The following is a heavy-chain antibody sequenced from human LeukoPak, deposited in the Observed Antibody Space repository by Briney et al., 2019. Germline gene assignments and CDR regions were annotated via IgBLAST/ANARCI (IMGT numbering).Heavy chain of an antibody. V-gene: IGHV3-43D*03. J-gene: IGHJ6*03. Sequence: GGSLRLSCAASGFTFDDYAMHWVRQAPGKGLEWVSLISWDGGSTYYADSVKGRFTISRDNSKNSLYLQMNSLRAEDTALYYCAKTSVTLAAAGYMDVWGKGTTVTVSS. D-gene: IGHD6-13*01. CDR2: ISWDGGST. CDR3: AKTSVTLAAAGYMDV. CDR1: GFTFDDYA.